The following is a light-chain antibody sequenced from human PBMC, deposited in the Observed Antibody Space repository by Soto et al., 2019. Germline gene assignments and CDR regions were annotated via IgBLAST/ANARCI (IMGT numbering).Light chain of an antibody. CDR3: QQAMSATFT. V-gene: IGKV1D-12*01. Sequence: IQMTQSPSPVSASVGDRVTVTCRASQYISTWLAWYQHKPGKAPKLLIYAASTLQSGVPSRFGGSGSGTDFTLTISSLQPEDFATYYCQQAMSATFTFGPGTTVDIK. J-gene: IGKJ3*01. CDR2: AAS. CDR1: QYISTW.